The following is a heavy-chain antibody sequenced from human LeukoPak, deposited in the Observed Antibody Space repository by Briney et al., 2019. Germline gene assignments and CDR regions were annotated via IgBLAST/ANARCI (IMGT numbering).Heavy chain of an antibody. D-gene: IGHD3-22*01. J-gene: IGHJ4*02. CDR1: GFTFSSYA. CDR3: AKSGQDVTMIVVVLGFYFGY. V-gene: IGHV3-23*01. Sequence: PGGSLRLSCAASGFTFSSYAMSWVRQAPGKGLEWVSAISGSGGSTYYADSVKGRFTISRDNSKNTLYLQMNSLRAEDTAVYYCAKSGQDVTMIVVVLGFYFGYWGQGTLVTVSS. CDR2: ISGSGGST.